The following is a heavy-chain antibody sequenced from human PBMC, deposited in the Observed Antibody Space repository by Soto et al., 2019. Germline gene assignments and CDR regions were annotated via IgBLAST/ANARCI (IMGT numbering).Heavy chain of an antibody. CDR2: ISYDGSNK. D-gene: IGHD2-15*01. V-gene: IGHV3-30*18. CDR1: GFTFSSYG. Sequence: QVQLVESGGGVVQPGRSLRLSCAASGFTFSSYGMHWVRQAPGKGLEWVAVISYDGSNKYYADSVKGRFTISRDNSKNPLYLQMNGLRAEDTAVYYCSKESRYCTDGRCYSRPYYFDYWGQGTLVTVSS. CDR3: SKESRYCTDGRCYSRPYYFDY. J-gene: IGHJ4*02.